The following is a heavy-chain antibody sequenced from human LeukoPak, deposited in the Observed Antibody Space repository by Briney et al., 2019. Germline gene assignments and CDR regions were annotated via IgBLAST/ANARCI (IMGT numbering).Heavy chain of an antibody. CDR1: GYIFTSYG. CDR2: INTYNGNT. D-gene: IGHD6-13*01. Sequence: ASVKVSCKASGYIFTSYGITWVRQAPGQGLEWMGWINTYNGNTNYAQKVQGRVTMTTDTSTRTAYMELRSLRSDDTAIYYYARDLVSGNGYTSSCYYWGQGTQVTVSS. CDR3: ARDLVSGNGYTSSCYY. V-gene: IGHV1-18*01. J-gene: IGHJ4*02.